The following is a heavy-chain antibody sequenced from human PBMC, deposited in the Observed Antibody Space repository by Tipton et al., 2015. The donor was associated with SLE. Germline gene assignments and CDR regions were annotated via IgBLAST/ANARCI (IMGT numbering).Heavy chain of an antibody. CDR2: IYYSGST. CDR1: GGSISSYY. J-gene: IGHJ6*03. CDR3: VREIHYDFWSGYYYYYMDV. Sequence: TLSLTCTVSGGSISSYYWSWIRQPPGKGLEWIGYIYYSGSTNYNPSLKSRVTISVDASKNQFSLKLSSVTAADTAVYFCVREIHYDFWSGYYYYYMDVWGKGTTVTVSS. D-gene: IGHD3-3*01. V-gene: IGHV4-59*01.